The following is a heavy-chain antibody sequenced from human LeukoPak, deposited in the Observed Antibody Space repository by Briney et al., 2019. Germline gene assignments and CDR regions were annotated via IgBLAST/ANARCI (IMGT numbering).Heavy chain of an antibody. V-gene: IGHV3-23*01. D-gene: IGHD3-22*01. J-gene: IGHJ4*02. Sequence: GGSLRLSCAASGFTFSSYAMSWVRQAPGKGLEWVSAISGSRGSTYYADSVKGRFTISRDNSKNTLYLQMNSLRAEDTAVYYCAKDINYYDSSGYYSWGQGTLVTVSS. CDR2: ISGSRGST. CDR1: GFTFSSYA. CDR3: AKDINYYDSSGYYS.